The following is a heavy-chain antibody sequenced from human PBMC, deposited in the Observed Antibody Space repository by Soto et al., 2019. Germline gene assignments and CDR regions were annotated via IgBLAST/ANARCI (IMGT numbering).Heavy chain of an antibody. Sequence: SETLSLTCAVSGGSISSGGFSWTWIRQPPGNGLECIGYIYYSGGTYYNPSLKSRVTISVDRSKNQFSLRLSSVSAADTAVYYCARETFSRKGYYDAHDYYFLDYWCQGTLLKVSS. J-gene: IGHJ4*02. CDR1: GGSISSGGFS. D-gene: IGHD3-22*01. CDR2: IYYSGGT. CDR3: ARETFSRKGYYDAHDYYFLDY. V-gene: IGHV4-30-2*01.